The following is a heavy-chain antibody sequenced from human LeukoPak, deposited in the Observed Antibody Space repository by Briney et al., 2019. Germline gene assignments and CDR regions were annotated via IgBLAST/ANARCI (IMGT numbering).Heavy chain of an antibody. V-gene: IGHV4-38-2*02. CDR1: GYSISSGYY. Sequence: SETLSLTCTVSGYSISSGYYWGWIRQPPGKGLEWIGSIYHSGSTYYNPSLKSRVTMSVDTSKNQLSLKVISVTAADTAVYYCARGVIAAGGNDFDYWGQGTLVTVSS. J-gene: IGHJ4*02. CDR2: IYHSGST. D-gene: IGHD6-13*01. CDR3: ARGVIAAGGNDFDY.